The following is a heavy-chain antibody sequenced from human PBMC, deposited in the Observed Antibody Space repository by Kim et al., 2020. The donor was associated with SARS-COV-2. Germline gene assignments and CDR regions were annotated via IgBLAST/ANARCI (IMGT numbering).Heavy chain of an antibody. CDR3: ARCRGCFSTDAGYYGMDV. D-gene: IGHD2-15*01. J-gene: IGHJ6*02. CDR1: GYSFTSYW. Sequence: GESLKISCKGSGYSFTSYWIGWVRQMPGKGLEWMGIIYPGDSDTRYSPSFQGQVTIPADKSISTAYLQWSSLKASDTAMYYCARCRGCFSTDAGYYGMDVWGQGTTVTVSS. CDR2: IYPGDSDT. V-gene: IGHV5-51*01.